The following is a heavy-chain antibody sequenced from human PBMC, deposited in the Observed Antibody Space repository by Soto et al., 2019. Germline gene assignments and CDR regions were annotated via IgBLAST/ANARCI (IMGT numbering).Heavy chain of an antibody. Sequence: GGSLRLSCAASGFTFSSYGMHWVRQAPGKGLEWVAVIWYDGSNKYYADSVKGRFTISRDNSKNTLYLQMNSLRAEDTAVYYCAREQSVPTPERGIAVAGIDYWGQGTLVTVSS. CDR3: AREQSVPTPERGIAVAGIDY. CDR2: IWYDGSNK. V-gene: IGHV3-33*01. J-gene: IGHJ4*02. D-gene: IGHD6-19*01. CDR1: GFTFSSYG.